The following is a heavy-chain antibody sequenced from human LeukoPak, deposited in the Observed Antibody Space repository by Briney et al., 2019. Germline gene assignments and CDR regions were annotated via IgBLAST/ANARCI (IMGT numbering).Heavy chain of an antibody. V-gene: IGHV3-64*04. D-gene: IGHD5-18*01. CDR3: AREGLSTAFDY. Sequence: GGSLRLSCSASGFTFSSYPMHWVRQAPGKGLQYVSVITGNGGSTHYADSVKGRFTISRDNSKNTLYLQMNSLRAEDTAMYYCAREGLSTAFDYWGQGTLVTVSS. CDR2: ITGNGGST. CDR1: GFTFSSYP. J-gene: IGHJ4*02.